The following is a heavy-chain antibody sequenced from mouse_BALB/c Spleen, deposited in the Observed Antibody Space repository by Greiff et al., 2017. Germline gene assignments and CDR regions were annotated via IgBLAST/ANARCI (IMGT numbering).Heavy chain of an antibody. CDR2: IYPGDGDT. CDR3: ARSCITTVVDYFDY. CDR1: GYAFSSSW. V-gene: IGHV1-82*01. D-gene: IGHD1-1*01. J-gene: IGHJ2*01. Sequence: VQLQQSGPELVKPGASVKISCKASGYAFSSSWMNWVKQRPGQGLEWIGRIYPGDGDTNYNGKFKGKATLTADKSSSTAYMQLSSLTSVDSAVYFCARSCITTVVDYFDYWGQGTTLTVSS.